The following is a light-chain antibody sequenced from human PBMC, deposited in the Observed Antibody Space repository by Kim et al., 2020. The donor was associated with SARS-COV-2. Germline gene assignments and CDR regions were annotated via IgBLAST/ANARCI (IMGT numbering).Light chain of an antibody. V-gene: IGKV3-15*01. CDR3: QQYNNWPYT. J-gene: IGKJ2*01. CDR1: QSVSSN. Sequence: SVSPGERATLSCRTSQSVSSNLPWYQQKPGQAPRLLIYGASTRATGIPARFSGSGSGTEFTLTISSLQSEDFAVYYCQQYNNWPYTFGQGTKLEI. CDR2: GAS.